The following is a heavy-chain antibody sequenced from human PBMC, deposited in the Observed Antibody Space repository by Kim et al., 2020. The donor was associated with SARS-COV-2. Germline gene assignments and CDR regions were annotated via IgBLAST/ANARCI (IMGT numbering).Heavy chain of an antibody. CDR2: ISYDGSNK. V-gene: IGHV3-33*05. J-gene: IGHJ4*02. CDR3: ARDSYDSSGYYRSPTPSYFDY. Sequence: GGSLRLSCAASGFTFSSYGMHWVRQAPGKGLEWVAVISYDGSNKYYADSVKGRFTISRDNSKNTLYLQMNSLRAEDTAVYYCARDSYDSSGYYRSPTPSYFDYWGQGTLVTVSS. D-gene: IGHD3-22*01. CDR1: GFTFSSYG.